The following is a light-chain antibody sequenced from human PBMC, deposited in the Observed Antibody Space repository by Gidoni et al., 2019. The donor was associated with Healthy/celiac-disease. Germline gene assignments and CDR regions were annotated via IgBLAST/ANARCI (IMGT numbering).Light chain of an antibody. Sequence: NFMLTQPHPVSESPGTTVTIASTGRSGSIASNYVQWYQQRPRSAPTTVIYEDNQRPSGVPDRFSGSIDSSSNSASLTISGLKTEDEADYYCQSYDSSNHWVFGGGTKLTVL. J-gene: IGLJ3*02. CDR3: QSYDSSNHWV. V-gene: IGLV6-57*02. CDR2: EDN. CDR1: SGSIASNY.